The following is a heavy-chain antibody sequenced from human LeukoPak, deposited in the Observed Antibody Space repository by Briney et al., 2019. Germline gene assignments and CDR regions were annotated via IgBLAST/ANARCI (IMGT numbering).Heavy chain of an antibody. V-gene: IGHV3-30*01. CDR2: ISYDGSNK. CDR1: EFTFSSYA. Sequence: GGSLRLSCAASEFTFSSYAMHWVRQAPGKGLEWVAVISYDGSNKYYADSVKGRFTISRDNSKNTLYLQMNSLRAEDTAVYYCARVATSSSWYYWFDPWGQGTLVTVSS. J-gene: IGHJ5*02. CDR3: ARVATSSSWYYWFDP. D-gene: IGHD6-13*01.